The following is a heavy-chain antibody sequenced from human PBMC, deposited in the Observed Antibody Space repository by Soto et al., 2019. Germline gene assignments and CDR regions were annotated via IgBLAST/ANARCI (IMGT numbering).Heavy chain of an antibody. V-gene: IGHV1-69*12. CDR2: IIPIFGTA. Sequence: QVQLVQSGAEVKKPGSSVKVSCKASGGTFSSYAISWVRQAPGQGLEWMGGIIPIFGTANYAQKFQGRATSTADECTSTAYMELSSLRSEDTAVYYCARGIGFGELSPYYYGMDVWGQGTTVTVSS. CDR3: ARGIGFGELSPYYYGMDV. CDR1: GGTFSSYA. J-gene: IGHJ6*02. D-gene: IGHD3-10*01.